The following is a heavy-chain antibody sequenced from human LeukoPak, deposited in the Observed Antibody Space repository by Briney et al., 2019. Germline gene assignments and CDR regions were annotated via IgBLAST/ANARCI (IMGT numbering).Heavy chain of an antibody. CDR3: AKGPSIQPVYYLDY. Sequence: GGSLRLSCAASGFTFSSYGMSWVRQAPGKGLEWVSAISGSGGSTYYADSVKGRFTISRDNSKNTLYLQMNSLRAEDTAVYYCAKGPSIQPVYYLDYWGQGTLVTVSS. CDR1: GFTFSSYG. CDR2: ISGSGGST. D-gene: IGHD5-18*01. J-gene: IGHJ4*02. V-gene: IGHV3-23*01.